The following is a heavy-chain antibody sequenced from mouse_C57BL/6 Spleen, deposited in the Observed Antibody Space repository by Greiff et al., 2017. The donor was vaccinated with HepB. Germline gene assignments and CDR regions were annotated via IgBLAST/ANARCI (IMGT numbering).Heavy chain of an antibody. D-gene: IGHD2-2*01. J-gene: IGHJ4*01. CDR1: GFTFSDYY. V-gene: IGHV5-16*01. Sequence: EVQVVESEGGLVQPGSSMKLSCTASGFTFSDYYMAWVRQVPEKGLEWVANINYDGSSTYYLDSLKSRFIISRDNAKNILYLQMSSLKSEDTATYYCARTYGYDGYYYAMDYWGQGTSVTVSS. CDR3: ARTYGYDGYYYAMDY. CDR2: INYDGSST.